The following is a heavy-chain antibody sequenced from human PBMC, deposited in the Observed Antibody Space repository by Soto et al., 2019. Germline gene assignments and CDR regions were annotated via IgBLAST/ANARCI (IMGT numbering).Heavy chain of an antibody. J-gene: IGHJ5*02. CDR3: ARHEQLSGGGWFDP. D-gene: IGHD6-6*01. Sequence: SETLSLTCTVSGGSISSYYWSWIRQPPGKGLEWIGYIYYSGSTNYNPSLKSRVTISVDTSKNQFSLKLSSVTAADTAVYYCARHEQLSGGGWFDPWGQGTLVTVSS. V-gene: IGHV4-59*08. CDR1: GGSISSYY. CDR2: IYYSGST.